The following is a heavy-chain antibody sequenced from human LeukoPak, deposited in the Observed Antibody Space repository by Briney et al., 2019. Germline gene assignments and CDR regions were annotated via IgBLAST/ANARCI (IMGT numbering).Heavy chain of an antibody. D-gene: IGHD2-15*01. Sequence: SETLSLTCTVSGGPISSYYWSWIRQPPGKGLEWIGYIYYSGSTNYNPSLKSRVTISVDTSKNQFSLKLSSVTAADTAVYYCARDSGVGFSCYYYYGMDVWGQGTTVTVSS. J-gene: IGHJ6*02. V-gene: IGHV4-59*01. CDR3: ARDSGVGFSCYYYYGMDV. CDR1: GGPISSYY. CDR2: IYYSGST.